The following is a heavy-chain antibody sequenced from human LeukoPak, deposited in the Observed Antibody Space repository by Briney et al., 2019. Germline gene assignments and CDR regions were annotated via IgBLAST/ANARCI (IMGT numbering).Heavy chain of an antibody. CDR1: GDTYTANY. CDR2: INLITGYT. Sequence: ASVKVSCKPSGDTYTANYLHWVRQAPGQGLEWLGWINLITGYTKYAQKFQGRVTMTRDTSTSSAFMELSRLRSDDTAVYFCAEDVGRTGTNCFDPWGQGTLVTVSS. D-gene: IGHD1-1*01. V-gene: IGHV1-2*02. J-gene: IGHJ5*02. CDR3: AEDVGRTGTNCFDP.